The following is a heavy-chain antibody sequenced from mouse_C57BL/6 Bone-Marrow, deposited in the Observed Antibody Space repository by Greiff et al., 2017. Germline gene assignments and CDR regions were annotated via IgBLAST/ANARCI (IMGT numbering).Heavy chain of an antibody. Sequence: QVQLKASWAELVKPGASVKMSCKASGYTFTSYWMHWVKQRPGRGLEWIGRLDPNNGGTKYNEKFKSNATLTLDKPSSTAYMQLSSLTSDDSAVYYCARRRAMDYWGQGTSVTVSS. J-gene: IGHJ4*01. V-gene: IGHV1-72*01. CDR2: LDPNNGGT. CDR1: GYTFTSYW. CDR3: ARRRAMDY.